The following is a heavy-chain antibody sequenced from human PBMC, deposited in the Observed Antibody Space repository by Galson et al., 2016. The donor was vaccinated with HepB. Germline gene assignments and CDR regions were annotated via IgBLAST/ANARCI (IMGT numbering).Heavy chain of an antibody. CDR2: ISAYNGNP. J-gene: IGHJ4*02. CDR1: GYTFTNSV. CDR3: ARKQGSVAVIYYFDY. D-gene: IGHD6-19*01. V-gene: IGHV1-18*01. Sequence: SVKVSCKASGYTFTNSVFNWVRQAPGQGLEWMGWISAYNGNPKYSPELQGRVTLTTDTSTSTAYMELRSLRSDDTAVYYCARKQGSVAVIYYFDYWGLGTLVTVSS.